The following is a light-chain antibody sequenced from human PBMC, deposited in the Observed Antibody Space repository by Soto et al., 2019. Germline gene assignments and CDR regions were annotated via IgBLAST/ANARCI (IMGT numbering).Light chain of an antibody. Sequence: DIQMTQSPSSLSASVGDRVTITWRASQSINSYLNWYQQKPGKAPKLLIYGASSLQGGVPSRFSASGSGRAFTLTISSLQPEDFKTYYCQQSYSTPRTFGQGTKVEIK. CDR3: QQSYSTPRT. CDR1: QSINSY. V-gene: IGKV1-39*01. J-gene: IGKJ1*01. CDR2: GAS.